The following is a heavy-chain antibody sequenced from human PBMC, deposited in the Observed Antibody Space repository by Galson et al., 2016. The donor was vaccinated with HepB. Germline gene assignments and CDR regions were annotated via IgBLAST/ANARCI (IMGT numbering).Heavy chain of an antibody. V-gene: IGHV1-18*01. D-gene: IGHD1-26*01. J-gene: IGHJ4*02. Sequence: SVKVSCKASGYSFTSYSLSWVRLAPGQGLEWMAWISVYNGDTNYAQELQGRVTMTTDTSTSTAYMELRSLRADDTAVYYCARGAGGYFDYWGQGTLVTVSS. CDR2: ISVYNGDT. CDR1: GYSFTSYS. CDR3: ARGAGGYFDY.